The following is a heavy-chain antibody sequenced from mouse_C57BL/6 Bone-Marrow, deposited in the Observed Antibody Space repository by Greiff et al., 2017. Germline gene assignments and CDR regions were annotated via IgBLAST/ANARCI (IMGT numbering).Heavy chain of an antibody. V-gene: IGHV5-6*01. D-gene: IGHD1-3*01. CDR1: GFTFSSYG. CDR3: ARSGVFFYSLAY. J-gene: IGHJ4*01. Sequence: EVQVVESGGDLVKPGGSLKISCEASGFTFSSYGMSWVRQTPDKRLEWVATINSGGSDTNYKDRVKGRSTISRDNAKNTLYLEMSSLTSDDTAVYYCARSGVFFYSLAYWGQGTPVTVSS. CDR2: INSGGSDT.